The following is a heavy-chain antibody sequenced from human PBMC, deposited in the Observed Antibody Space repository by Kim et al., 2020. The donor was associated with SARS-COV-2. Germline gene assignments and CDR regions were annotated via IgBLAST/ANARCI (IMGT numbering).Heavy chain of an antibody. CDR2: ITGNGGI. D-gene: IGHD6-19*01. CDR1: GLTFSNFA. CDR3: AKMKGLQWTNYAMDV. V-gene: IGHV3-23*01. J-gene: IGHJ6*02. Sequence: GGSLRLSCTASGLTFSNFAMSWVRQAPGKGLDWVSGITGNGGIYQADSVKGRFTISRDNSKNTLYLQLNSLRAEDTAIYYCAKMKGLQWTNYAMDVWGQGTTVTVSS.